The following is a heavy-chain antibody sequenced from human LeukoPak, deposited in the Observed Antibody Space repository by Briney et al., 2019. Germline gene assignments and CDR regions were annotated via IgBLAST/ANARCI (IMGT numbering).Heavy chain of an antibody. CDR2: IYTSGST. V-gene: IGHV4-4*07. D-gene: IGHD3-22*01. CDR3: VRVVAPRSGYYLDAFDI. CDR1: GGSISSYY. J-gene: IGHJ3*02. Sequence: KPSETLSLTCTVSGGSISSYYWSWIRQPAGKGLEWIGRIYTSGSTKYNPSLKSRVTMSVDTSKNQFSLKLSSVTAADTAVYYCVRVVAPRSGYYLDAFDIWGQGTMVTVSS.